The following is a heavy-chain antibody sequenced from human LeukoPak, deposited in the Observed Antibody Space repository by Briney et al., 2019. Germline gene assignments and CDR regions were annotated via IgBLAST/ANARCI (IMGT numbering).Heavy chain of an antibody. CDR3: ARIAEGGYCTNGVCYSFDY. Sequence: PSETLSLTCSVSGYSIGSNSYYWGWIRQPPGKGLEWIGSIYYSGSTYYNPSLKSRVTISVDTSKNQFSLKLSSVTAADTAVYYCARIAEGGYCTNGVCYSFDYWGQGTLVTVSS. J-gene: IGHJ4*02. CDR2: IYYSGST. CDR1: GYSIGSNSYY. D-gene: IGHD2-8*01. V-gene: IGHV4-39*01.